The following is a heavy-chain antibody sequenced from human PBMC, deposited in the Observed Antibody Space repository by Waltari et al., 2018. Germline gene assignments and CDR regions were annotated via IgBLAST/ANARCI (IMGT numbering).Heavy chain of an antibody. D-gene: IGHD2-8*01. CDR2: INPKSGDT. CDR3: ARGGLMDCFDS. CDR1: GYSFTGSF. V-gene: IGHV1-2*02. Sequence: QVQLVQSGAEVKKPGASVKVSCKASGYSFTGSFRHWVRQAPGQGLAWMGWINPKSGDTSYAQNFQGRVTMTRDTSISTVYMDLSRLTSDDTAVFYCARGGLMDCFDSWGQGTLVTVSS. J-gene: IGHJ4*02.